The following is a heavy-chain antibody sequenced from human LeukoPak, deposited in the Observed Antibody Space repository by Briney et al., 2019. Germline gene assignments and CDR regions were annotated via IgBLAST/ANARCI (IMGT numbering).Heavy chain of an antibody. D-gene: IGHD3-16*01. CDR1: GFTFSSYA. J-gene: IGHJ4*02. CDR3: AKACISGPFGGVMGY. CDR2: ISGSGGST. V-gene: IGHV3-23*01. Sequence: PGGSLRLSCAASGFTFSSYAMSWVRQAPGKGLEWVSAISGSGGSTYYADSVKGRFTISRDNSKNTLYLQMNSLRAEDTAVYYCAKACISGPFGGVMGYWGQGTLVTVSS.